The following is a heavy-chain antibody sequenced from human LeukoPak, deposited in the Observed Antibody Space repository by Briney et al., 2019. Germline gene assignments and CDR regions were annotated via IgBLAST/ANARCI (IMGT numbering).Heavy chain of an antibody. CDR2: ISGSGGST. Sequence: GGSLRLSCAASGFTFSSYAVSWVRQAPGKGLEWVSAISGSGGSTYYADSVKGRFTISRDNSKNTLYLQMNSLRAEDTAVYYCAKDIDHYDSSGYDGEYWGQGTLVTVSS. V-gene: IGHV3-23*01. J-gene: IGHJ4*02. CDR1: GFTFSSYA. CDR3: AKDIDHYDSSGYDGEY. D-gene: IGHD3-22*01.